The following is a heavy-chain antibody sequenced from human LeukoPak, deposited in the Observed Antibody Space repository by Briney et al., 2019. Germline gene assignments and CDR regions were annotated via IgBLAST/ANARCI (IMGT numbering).Heavy chain of an antibody. J-gene: IGHJ5*02. V-gene: IGHV1-46*01. CDR1: GYTFTSYY. Sequence: GASVNVSCKASGYTFTSYYMHWVRQAPGQGLEWMGIINPSGGSTSYAQKFQGRVTMTRDTSTSTVYMELSSLRSEDTAVYYCARAYYDILTVYLGGDWFDPWGQGTLVTVSS. D-gene: IGHD3-9*01. CDR2: INPSGGST. CDR3: ARAYYDILTVYLGGDWFDP.